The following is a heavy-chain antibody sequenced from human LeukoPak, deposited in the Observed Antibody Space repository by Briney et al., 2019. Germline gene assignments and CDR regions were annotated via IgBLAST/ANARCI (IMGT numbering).Heavy chain of an antibody. CDR2: IKPDGSEK. V-gene: IGHV3-7*03. CDR1: GFPFSSYW. D-gene: IGHD2-2*01. J-gene: IGHJ4*02. Sequence: GSLRLSFAASGFPFSSYWMSWVRQAPGKGLEGVANIKPDGSEKYYVDSVKGRFTISRDNAKNSLYLQMNSLRAEDTAVYYCARDPAGYCSSTSCFGYFDYWGQGTLVTVSS. CDR3: ARDPAGYCSSTSCFGYFDY.